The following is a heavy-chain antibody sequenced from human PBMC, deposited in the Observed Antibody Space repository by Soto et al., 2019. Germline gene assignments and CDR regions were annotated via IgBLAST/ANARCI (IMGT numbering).Heavy chain of an antibody. CDR1: GFSLSTTGMG. CDR2: INWNKDK. CDR3: AHRTKIYYSAWGDYPNDCFDY. D-gene: IGHD3-16*02. V-gene: IGHV2-5*01. Sequence: QITLKESGPTLVKPTQTLTLTCTFSGFSLSTTGMGVSWIRQPPGKALEWLALINWNKDKRDRPSLESRLNTATDTSKNQVVLTMTNMDPVDTATYYCAHRTKIYYSAWGDYPNDCFDYWGQGSLVTVSS. J-gene: IGHJ4*02.